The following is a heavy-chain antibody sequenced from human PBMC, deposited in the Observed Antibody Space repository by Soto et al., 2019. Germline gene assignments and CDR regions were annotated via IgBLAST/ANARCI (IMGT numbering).Heavy chain of an antibody. CDR1: GGTFSTYA. CDR2: IIPMFGTA. Sequence: QVQLVQSGAEVKKPESSVKVSCKAPGGTFSTYAISWVRQAPGQGLEWMGGIIPMFGTASYAQRFQDRVTLTADESTNTVYMELSSLRSEDTAVYFCASGIQLWLRRINNGYSGWGQGTLVTVSS. D-gene: IGHD5-18*01. J-gene: IGHJ4*02. CDR3: ASGIQLWLRRINNGYSG. V-gene: IGHV1-69*12.